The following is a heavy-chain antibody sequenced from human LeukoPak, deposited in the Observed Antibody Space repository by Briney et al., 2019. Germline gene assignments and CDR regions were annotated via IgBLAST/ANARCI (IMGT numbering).Heavy chain of an antibody. J-gene: IGHJ6*03. Sequence: ASVKVSCKASGGTFSSYAISWVRQAPGQGLEWMGGIIPIFDSPNYAQKFPGRVTISADKSTSTAYMELRSLRSDDTAVYYCARDPYYYYYMDVWGKGTTVTVSS. CDR3: ARDPYYYYYMDV. CDR1: GGTFSSYA. CDR2: IIPIFDSP. V-gene: IGHV1-69*06.